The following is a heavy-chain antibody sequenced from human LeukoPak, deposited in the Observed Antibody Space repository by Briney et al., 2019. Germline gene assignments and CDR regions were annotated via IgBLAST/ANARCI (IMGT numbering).Heavy chain of an antibody. CDR3: ARDSWVQGAYYYGMDV. Sequence: GGSLRLSCAASGFTVSSNYMSWVRQAPGKGLEWVSVIYSGGSTYYTDSVKGRFTISRDNSKNTLYLQMNSLRAEDTAVYYCARDSWVQGAYYYGMDVWGQGTTVTVSS. D-gene: IGHD3-10*01. V-gene: IGHV3-66*01. CDR1: GFTVSSNY. CDR2: IYSGGST. J-gene: IGHJ6*02.